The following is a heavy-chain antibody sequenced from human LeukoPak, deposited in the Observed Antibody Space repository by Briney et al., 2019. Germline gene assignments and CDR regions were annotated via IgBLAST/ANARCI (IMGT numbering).Heavy chain of an antibody. CDR2: IYTSGST. CDR1: GGSISSYY. CDR3: AREGGNSYYYYYMDV. V-gene: IGHV4-4*07. D-gene: IGHD4-23*01. Sequence: SETLSLTCTVSGGSISSYYWSWIRQPAGKGLEWIGRIYTSGSTNYNPSLKSRVTILVDTSKNQFSLKLSSVTAADTAVYYCAREGGNSYYYYYMDVWGKGTTVTVSS. J-gene: IGHJ6*03.